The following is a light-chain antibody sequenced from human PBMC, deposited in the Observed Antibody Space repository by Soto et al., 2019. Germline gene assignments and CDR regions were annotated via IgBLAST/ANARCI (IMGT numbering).Light chain of an antibody. CDR2: GAS. CDR3: QQYNNWPLT. Sequence: EIVMTQSPATLSVSPGERATLSCRASQSVTSNLALYQQKPGQPPRRLIYGASTRATGIPARFSGSGSGTEFTLTISSLQSEDFAVYYCQQYNNWPLTFGGGTKVDIK. V-gene: IGKV3-15*01. J-gene: IGKJ4*01. CDR1: QSVTSN.